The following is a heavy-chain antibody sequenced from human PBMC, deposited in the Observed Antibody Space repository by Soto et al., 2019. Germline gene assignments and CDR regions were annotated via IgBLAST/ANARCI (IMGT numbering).Heavy chain of an antibody. CDR3: ARGVVPAADVGPYYYYYGMDV. Sequence: ASVKVSCKASGYTFTSYDINWVRQATGQGPEWMGWMNPNSGNTGAAQKFQGRVTMTRNTAINTAYMELSSLRSEDTAVYYCARGVVPAADVGPYYYYYGMDVWGQGTTVTVSS. D-gene: IGHD2-2*01. V-gene: IGHV1-8*01. CDR2: MNPNSGNT. CDR1: GYTFTSYD. J-gene: IGHJ6*02.